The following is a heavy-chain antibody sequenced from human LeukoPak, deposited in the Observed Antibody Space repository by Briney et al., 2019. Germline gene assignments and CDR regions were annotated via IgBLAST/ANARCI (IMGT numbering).Heavy chain of an antibody. D-gene: IGHD5-18*01. CDR2: IRSSSSYI. V-gene: IGHV3-21*01. J-gene: IGHJ6*02. CDR3: ARDRPPQNGYSYGEYYYYGMDV. CDR1: GFTFSSYS. Sequence: GGSLRLSCAASGFTFSSYSMNWVRQAPGKGLEWVSSIRSSSSYIYYADSVKGRFTISRDNAKNSLYLQMNSLRAEDTAVYYCARDRPPQNGYSYGEYYYYGMDVWGQGTTVTVSS.